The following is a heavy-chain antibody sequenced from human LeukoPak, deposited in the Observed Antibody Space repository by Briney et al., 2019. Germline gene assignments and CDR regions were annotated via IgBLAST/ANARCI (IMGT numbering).Heavy chain of an antibody. V-gene: IGHV3-66*01. CDR2: IYSGGST. J-gene: IGHJ4*02. D-gene: IGHD6-19*01. Sequence: GGSLRLSCAASGFTVSSNYMSWVRQAPGKGLEWVSVIYSGGSTYYADSVKGRFTISRDNSKNTLYLQMNSLRAEDTAVYYCARVSLVAGPFGYWGQGTLVTVSS. CDR1: GFTVSSNY. CDR3: ARVSLVAGPFGY.